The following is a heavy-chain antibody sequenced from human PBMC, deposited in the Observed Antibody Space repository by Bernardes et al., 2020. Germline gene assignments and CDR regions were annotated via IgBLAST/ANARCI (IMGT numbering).Heavy chain of an antibody. Sequence: SETLSLTCTVSGGSISSYYWSWIRRPPGKGLEWIGYIYYSGSTNYNPSLKSRVTISVDTSKNQFSLKLSSVTAADTAVYYCARVVKDPLSYFDYWGQGTLVTVSS. D-gene: IGHD2-2*01. CDR2: IYYSGST. CDR3: ARVVKDPLSYFDY. CDR1: GGSISSYY. V-gene: IGHV4-59*01. J-gene: IGHJ4*02.